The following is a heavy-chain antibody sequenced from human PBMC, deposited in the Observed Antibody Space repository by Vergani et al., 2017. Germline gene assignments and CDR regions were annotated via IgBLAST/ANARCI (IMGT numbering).Heavy chain of an antibody. D-gene: IGHD2-2*01. CDR1: GYTFTGYY. V-gene: IGHV1-2*02. J-gene: IGHJ6*03. Sequence: QVQLVQSGAEVKKPGASVKVSCKASGYTFTGYYMHWVRQAPGQGLEWMGWINPNSGGTNYAQKFQGRVTMTRDTSISTAYMELSRRRSDEPAVYYCARGDKIVVVPETAVGRYYYYYMDVWGKGTTVTVSS. CDR3: ARGDKIVVVPETAVGRYYYYYMDV. CDR2: INPNSGGT.